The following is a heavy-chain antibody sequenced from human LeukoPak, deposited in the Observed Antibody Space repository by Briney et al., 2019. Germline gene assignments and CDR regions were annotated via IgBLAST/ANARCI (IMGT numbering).Heavy chain of an antibody. CDR2: INHSGST. V-gene: IGHV4-34*01. Sequence: PSETLSLTCAVYGGSFSGYYWSWIRQPPGKGLEWIWEINHSGSTNYNPSLKSRVTISVDTSKNQFSLKLSSVTAADTAVYYCARFFYGSGSLDYWGQGTLVTVSA. J-gene: IGHJ4*02. CDR3: ARFFYGSGSLDY. D-gene: IGHD3-10*01. CDR1: GGSFSGYY.